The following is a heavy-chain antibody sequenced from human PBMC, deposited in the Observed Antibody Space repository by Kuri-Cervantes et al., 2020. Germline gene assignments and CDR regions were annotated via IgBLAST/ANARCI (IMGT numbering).Heavy chain of an antibody. Sequence: SETLSLTCAVSGGSISSGGYIWSWVRQHPVKGLEWIGYILYSGSTFYNPSLKSRVSLSVDTSQNQFSLRLSSVTAADTAVYYCARHEGEGVYFDYWGQGTLVTVSS. J-gene: IGHJ4*02. CDR3: ARHEGEGVYFDY. V-gene: IGHV4-31*02. CDR2: ILYSGST. CDR1: GGSISSGGYI. D-gene: IGHD3-16*01.